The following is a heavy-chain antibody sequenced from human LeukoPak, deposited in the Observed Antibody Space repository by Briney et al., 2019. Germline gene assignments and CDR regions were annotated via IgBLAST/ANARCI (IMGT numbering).Heavy chain of an antibody. D-gene: IGHD2-2*01. CDR3: ARGCASCYISGYYYYYYGMDV. CDR1: GFTFSSYW. V-gene: IGHV3-7*01. J-gene: IGHJ6*02. Sequence: GSLRLSCAASGFTFSSYWMSWVRQAPGKGLEWVANIKQDGSEKYYVDSVKGRFTISRDNAKNSLYLQMNSLRAEDTAVYYCARGCASCYISGYYYYYYGMDVWGQGTTVTVSS. CDR2: IKQDGSEK.